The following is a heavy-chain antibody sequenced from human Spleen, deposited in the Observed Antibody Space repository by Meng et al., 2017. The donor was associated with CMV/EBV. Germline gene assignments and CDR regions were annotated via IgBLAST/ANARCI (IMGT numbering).Heavy chain of an antibody. V-gene: IGHV1-69*10. CDR2: IIPILGIA. CDR1: GGTFSSYA. Sequence: SVKVSCKASGGTFSSYAISWVRQAPGQGLEWMGGIIPILGIANYAQKFQGRVTITADKSTSTAYMELRSLRSEDTAVYYCARAEGELIDFWGQGTLVTVSS. CDR3: ARAEGELIDF. D-gene: IGHD1-26*01. J-gene: IGHJ4*02.